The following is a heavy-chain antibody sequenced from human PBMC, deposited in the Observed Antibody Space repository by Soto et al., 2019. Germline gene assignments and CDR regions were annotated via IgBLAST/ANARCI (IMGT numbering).Heavy chain of an antibody. D-gene: IGHD3-9*01. CDR2: IFYSGST. V-gene: IGHV4-59*01. CDR3: ARDKGRYDSGMDV. Sequence: SETLSRTCTVSGGAISSYYWSWIRQPPGKGLEWIGYIFYSGSTKYNPSLKSRVTISVDTSKTQFSLNLKSVTAADTAVYYCARDKGRYDSGMDVWGQGTTVTVSS. CDR1: GGAISSYY. J-gene: IGHJ6*02.